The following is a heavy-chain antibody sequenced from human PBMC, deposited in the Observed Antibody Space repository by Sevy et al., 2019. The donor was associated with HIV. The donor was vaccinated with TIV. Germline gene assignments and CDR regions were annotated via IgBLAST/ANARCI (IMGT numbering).Heavy chain of an antibody. Sequence: GGSLRLSCAASGFTFGTYTMNWVRQAPGKGVEWVSAISGSGGSTYYTDSVKGRFTISRDNSKTTLYLQMNSLRAEDTAVYYCAKGDTSFYGMDVWGQGTTVTVSS. D-gene: IGHD5-18*01. J-gene: IGHJ6*02. CDR3: AKGDTSFYGMDV. V-gene: IGHV3-23*01. CDR2: ISGSGGST. CDR1: GFTFGTYT.